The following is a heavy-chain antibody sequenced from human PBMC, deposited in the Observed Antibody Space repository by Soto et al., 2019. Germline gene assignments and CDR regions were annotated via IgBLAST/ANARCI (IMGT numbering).Heavy chain of an antibody. Sequence: ASVKVSCKASGYTFTGYYMHWVRQAPGQGLEWMGWINPNSGGTNYAQKFQGWVTMTRDTSISTAYMELSRLRSDDTAVYYCARGGSTMVRGVIMDFDYWGQGTLVTVSS. V-gene: IGHV1-2*04. CDR1: GYTFTGYY. D-gene: IGHD3-10*01. CDR2: INPNSGGT. CDR3: ARGGSTMVRGVIMDFDY. J-gene: IGHJ4*02.